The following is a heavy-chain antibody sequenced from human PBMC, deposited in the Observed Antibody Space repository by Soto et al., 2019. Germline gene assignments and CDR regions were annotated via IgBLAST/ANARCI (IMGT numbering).Heavy chain of an antibody. CDR2: IFYNGSA. V-gene: IGHV4-59*01. J-gene: IGHJ4*02. D-gene: IGHD2-21*01. Sequence: AECLSLTSIVSGGPISDFYWSWIRQPPGKGLEWIGYIFYNGSANYNPSLKSRVTISVDTSKNHFSLKLRSVTATETAVYYGASMNLPYTSGSIPDFWGPQILVTVSS. CDR3: ASMNLPYTSGSIPDF. CDR1: GGPISDFY.